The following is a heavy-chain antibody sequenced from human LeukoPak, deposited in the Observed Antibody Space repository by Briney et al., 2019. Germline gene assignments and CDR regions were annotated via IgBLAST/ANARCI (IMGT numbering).Heavy chain of an antibody. J-gene: IGHJ4*02. CDR1: GFTFSDYS. Sequence: GGSLRLSCTASGFTFSDYSISWVRQAPGKGLEWVGFIRSKAYAGTTEYAAFVNGRFAISRDDSKSIAYLEMTSLKTEDTAVYYCSDYRLVYWGQGTLVTVSS. CDR3: SDYRLVY. CDR2: IRSKAYAGTT. D-gene: IGHD4-11*01. V-gene: IGHV3-49*04.